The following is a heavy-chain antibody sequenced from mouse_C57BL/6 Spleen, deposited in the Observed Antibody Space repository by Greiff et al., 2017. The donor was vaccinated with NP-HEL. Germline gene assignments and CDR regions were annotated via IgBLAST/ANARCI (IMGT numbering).Heavy chain of an antibody. CDR2: IYPRSGNT. CDR3: ARVGYYGSMDY. D-gene: IGHD1-1*01. J-gene: IGHJ4*01. V-gene: IGHV1-81*01. CDR1: GYTFTSYG. Sequence: QVQLKQSGAELARPGASVKLSCKASGYTFTSYGISWVKQRTGQGLEWIGEIYPRSGNTYYNEKFKGKATLTADKSSSTAYMELRSLTSEDSAVYFCARVGYYGSMDYWGQGTSVTVSS.